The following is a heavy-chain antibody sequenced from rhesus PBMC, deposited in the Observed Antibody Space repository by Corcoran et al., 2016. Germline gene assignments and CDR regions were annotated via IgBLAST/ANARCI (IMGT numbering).Heavy chain of an antibody. CDR1: GFTFSSSA. Sequence: EVQLVESGGGLVQPGGSLRLSCAASGFTFSSSAMHWFRRASGTGLEGVGRIRSKSNNYETGYAASVKGRFTISRDDSKNTAYLQMNSLKTEDTAVYYCTTYEDDYGYYYTVFDYWGQGVLVTVSS. CDR3: TTYEDDYGYYYTVFDY. CDR2: IRSKSNNYET. V-gene: IGHV3-118*01. J-gene: IGHJ4*01. D-gene: IGHD3-9*01.